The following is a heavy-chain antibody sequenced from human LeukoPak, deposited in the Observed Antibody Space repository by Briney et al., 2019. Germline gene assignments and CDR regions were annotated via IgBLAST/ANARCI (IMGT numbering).Heavy chain of an antibody. CDR2: INHSGST. CDR1: GGSFSGYY. CDR3: ARDRDDFWSGYFYGMDV. D-gene: IGHD3-3*01. J-gene: IGHJ6*02. V-gene: IGHV4-34*01. Sequence: SETLSLTCAVYGGSFSGYYWSWIRQPPGKGLEWIGEINHSGSTNYNPSLKSRVTISVDTSKNQFSLKLSSVTAADTAVYYCARDRDDFWSGYFYGMDVWGQGTTVTVSS.